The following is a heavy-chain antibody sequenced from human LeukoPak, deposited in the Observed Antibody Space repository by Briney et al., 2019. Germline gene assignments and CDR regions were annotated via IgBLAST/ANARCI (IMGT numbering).Heavy chain of an antibody. CDR3: ARIGCSSTSCYGNSVDP. CDR1: GYTFTNYG. Sequence: ASVKVSCKASGYTFTNYGTNWVRQAPGQGLEWMGWISSYNANTLYAQKFQGRVTMTTDTSTSTAYMELWSLRSDDTAVYYCARIGCSSTSCYGNSVDPWGQGTLVTVSS. D-gene: IGHD2-2*01. J-gene: IGHJ5*02. V-gene: IGHV1-18*01. CDR2: ISSYNANT.